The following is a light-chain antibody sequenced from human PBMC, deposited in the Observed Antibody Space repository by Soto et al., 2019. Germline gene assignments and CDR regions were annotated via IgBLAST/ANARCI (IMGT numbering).Light chain of an antibody. V-gene: IGLV4-69*01. J-gene: IGLJ1*01. CDR3: QTWGTGTPYV. CDR2: LNDDGSH. CDR1: SGHSNYA. Sequence: QLVLTQSPSASASLGPSVKLTCTLSSGHSNYAIAWHQQQAEKGPRFLMKLNDDGSHIKGDGIPDRFSGSSSGAERYLTISSLESEDEADYYCQTWGTGTPYVFGTGTKLTVL.